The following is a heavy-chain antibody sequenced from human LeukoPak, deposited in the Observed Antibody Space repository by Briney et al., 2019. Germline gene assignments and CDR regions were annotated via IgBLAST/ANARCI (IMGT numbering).Heavy chain of an antibody. CDR3: ARDMEQQLVSDY. CDR2: INPSGGST. V-gene: IGHV1-46*01. J-gene: IGHJ4*02. D-gene: IGHD6-13*01. Sequence: ASVKVSCKASGYTFTNYYMHWVRQAPGQGLEWMGIINPSGGSTSYAQKFQGRVTMTRDTSTSTVYMELSSLRSEDTAVYYCARDMEQQLVSDYWGQGTLVTVSS. CDR1: GYTFTNYY.